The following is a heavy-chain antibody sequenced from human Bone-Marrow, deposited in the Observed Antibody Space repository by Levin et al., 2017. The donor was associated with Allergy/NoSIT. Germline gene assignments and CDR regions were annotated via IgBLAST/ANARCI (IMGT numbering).Heavy chain of an antibody. D-gene: IGHD1-14*01. CDR1: GFSLTTPGVR. CDR2: TDGDGDK. V-gene: IGHV2-70*04. CDR3: ARTRTHSWFDY. Sequence: TLSLTCTFSGFSLTTPGVRVSWIRQPPGKALEWLARTDGDGDKFYSTSLRTRLTISEDTSKNQVVLTMTNMDPVDTATYYCARTRTHSWFDYWGQGTPVTVSS. J-gene: IGHJ5*01.